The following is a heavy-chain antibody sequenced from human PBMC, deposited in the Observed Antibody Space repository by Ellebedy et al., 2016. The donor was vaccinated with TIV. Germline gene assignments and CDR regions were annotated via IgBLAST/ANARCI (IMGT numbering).Heavy chain of an antibody. CDR3: AREDGEYSYAIDS. CDR2: IDWDEDT. CDR1: GFSLSTSGMC. V-gene: IGHV2-70*11. D-gene: IGHD5-18*01. Sequence: SGPTLVKPTETLTLTCTFSGFSLSTSGMCINWIRQSPGKALEWLARIDWDEDTYYSVSLQTRLTISKDTSRNQVVLTMTSMHPEDSGTYFCAREDGEYSYAIDSWGQGILVTVSS. J-gene: IGHJ4*02.